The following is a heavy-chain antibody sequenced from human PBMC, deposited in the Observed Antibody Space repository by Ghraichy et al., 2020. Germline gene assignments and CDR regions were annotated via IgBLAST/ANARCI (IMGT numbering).Heavy chain of an antibody. CDR2: IYYSGST. CDR1: GGSVSSGSYY. Sequence: SETLSLTCTVSGGSVSSGSYYWSWIRQPPGKGLEWIGYIYYSGSTNYNPSLKSRVTISVDTSKNQFSLKLSSVTAADTAVYYCARGGRGAYSYYWFDPWGQGTLVTVSS. D-gene: IGHD5-18*01. V-gene: IGHV4-61*01. J-gene: IGHJ5*02. CDR3: ARGGRGAYSYYWFDP.